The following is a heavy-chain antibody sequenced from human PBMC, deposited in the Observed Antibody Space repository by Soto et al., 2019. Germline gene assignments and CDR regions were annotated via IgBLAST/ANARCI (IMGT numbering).Heavy chain of an antibody. D-gene: IGHD1-20*01. CDR3: ARSIRGPRRFNGMDV. V-gene: IGHV2-70*13. J-gene: IGHJ6*02. Sequence: SGPTLVNPTETLTLTCTFSGFSLTSPGMCVSWIRQSPGKALEWLALIERDDDDKYYSTSMKTRLTISKDTRKNQVVLTMANMEPADTATYYCARSIRGPRRFNGMDVWGQGTTVTVSS. CDR1: GFSLTSPGMC. CDR2: IERDDDDK.